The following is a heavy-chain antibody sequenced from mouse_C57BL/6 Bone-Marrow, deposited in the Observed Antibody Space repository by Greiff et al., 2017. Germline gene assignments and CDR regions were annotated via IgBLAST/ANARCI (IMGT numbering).Heavy chain of an antibody. J-gene: IGHJ4*01. CDR2: LYPGNSDT. D-gene: IGHD3-2*02. CDR1: GYTFTSYW. V-gene: IGHV1-5*01. Sequence: EVQRVESGTVLARPGASVKMSCKTSGYTFTSYWMHWVKQRPGQGLEWIGALYPGNSDTSYNQKFKGKAKLTAVTSASTAYMELSSLTNDDSAVYYCTRVGIDSSVYYAMDYWGQGTSVTVSS. CDR3: TRVGIDSSVYYAMDY.